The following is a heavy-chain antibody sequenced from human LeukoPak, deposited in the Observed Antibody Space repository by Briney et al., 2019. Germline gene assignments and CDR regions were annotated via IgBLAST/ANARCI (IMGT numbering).Heavy chain of an antibody. J-gene: IGHJ5*02. CDR2: IYYSGST. D-gene: IGHD3-3*01. CDR1: GGSISSHY. CDR3: ARGVYDFWSGYPHNWFDP. V-gene: IGHV4-59*11. Sequence: SETLSLTCTVSGGSISSHYWSWIRQPPGKGLEWIGYIYYSGSTNYNPSLKSRATISVDTSKNQFSLKLSSVTAADTAVYYCARGVYDFWSGYPHNWFDPWGQGTLVTVSS.